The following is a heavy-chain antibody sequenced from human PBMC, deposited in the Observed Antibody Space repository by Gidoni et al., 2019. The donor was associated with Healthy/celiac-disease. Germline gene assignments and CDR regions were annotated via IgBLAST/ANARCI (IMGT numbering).Heavy chain of an antibody. Sequence: EVQLVESGGGLVKPGGSLRLSCAASGFTFGNAWMSWVRQAPGKGLEWVGRIKSKTDGVTTDYAAPVKGRFTISRDDSKNTLYLQMNSLKTEDTAVYYCTMGRGPQWLVRLDYWGQGTLVTVSS. CDR1: GFTFGNAW. D-gene: IGHD6-19*01. V-gene: IGHV3-15*01. J-gene: IGHJ4*02. CDR2: IKSKTDGVTT. CDR3: TMGRGPQWLVRLDY.